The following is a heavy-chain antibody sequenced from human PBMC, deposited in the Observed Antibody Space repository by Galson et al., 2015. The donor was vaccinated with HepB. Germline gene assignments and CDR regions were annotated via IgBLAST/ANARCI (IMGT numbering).Heavy chain of an antibody. D-gene: IGHD6-19*01. V-gene: IGHV3-72*01. CDR1: GFTFSDHY. CDR3: ARFSSGLDS. J-gene: IGHJ4*02. Sequence: SLRLSCAASGFTFSDHYMAWVRQPPGKGLEWAGRIRNKANSYAPEYAASVKGRFTISRDDSKNTLYLQMNSLTTDDTAVYYCARFSSGLDSWSQRTLVTASS. CDR2: IRNKANSYAP.